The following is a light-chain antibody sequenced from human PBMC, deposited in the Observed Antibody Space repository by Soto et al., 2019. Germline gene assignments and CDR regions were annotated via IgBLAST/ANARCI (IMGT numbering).Light chain of an antibody. J-gene: IGLJ2*01. V-gene: IGLV2-14*01. CDR3: SSYASSSTVV. CDR1: SSDVGGYNF. CDR2: DVS. Sequence: QSALTQAASVSGSPGQSITISCTGTSSDVGGYNFVSWYKQQPGKAPRLMIYDVSSRPSGVSNRFSGSKSGNTASLTISGLQAEDEGDYYCSSYASSSTVVFGAGTKLTVL.